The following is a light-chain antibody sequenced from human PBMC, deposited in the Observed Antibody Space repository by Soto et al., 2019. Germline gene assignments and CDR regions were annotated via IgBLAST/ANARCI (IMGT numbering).Light chain of an antibody. CDR2: AAS. J-gene: IGKJ3*01. CDR1: QDIRKD. Sequence: IQMTQSPSSLFASVGDRVTITCRASQDIRKDLSWYQQKPGKAPKLLIYAASSLQSGVPSRFSGSGSGTDFTLTISSLQPEDFATYYCLQSYSRVFTFGPGTKVDF. CDR3: LQSYSRVFT. V-gene: IGKV1-6*01.